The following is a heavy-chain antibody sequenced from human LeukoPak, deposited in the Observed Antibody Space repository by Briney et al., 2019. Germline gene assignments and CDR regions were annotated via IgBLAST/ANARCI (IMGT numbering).Heavy chain of an antibody. J-gene: IGHJ3*02. V-gene: IGHV3-23*01. CDR1: GFTLSSYA. CDR2: IRGRGGST. Sequence: PGGSLRLSCAAAGFTLSSYAMSWVRQAPGKGLEWVSAIRGRGGSTYYADSVKGRFTISRHTSKKPLYLQMTSLRAADTAVYYRAKDRAYSYANAAFDIWGQGTMVTVSS. CDR3: AKDRAYSYANAAFDI. D-gene: IGHD5-18*01.